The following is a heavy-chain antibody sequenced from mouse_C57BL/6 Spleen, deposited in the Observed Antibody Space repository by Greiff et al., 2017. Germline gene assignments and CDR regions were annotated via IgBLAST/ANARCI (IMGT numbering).Heavy chain of an antibody. J-gene: IGHJ4*01. CDR3: ARWLLQDYAMDY. D-gene: IGHD2-3*01. V-gene: IGHV5-16*01. CDR2: INYDGSST. CDR1: GFTFSDYY. Sequence: EVMLVESEGGLVQPGSSMKLSCTASGFTFSDYYMAWVRQVPEKGLEWVANINYDGSSTYYLDSLKSRFIISRDNAKNILYLQMSSLKSEDTATYYCARWLLQDYAMDYWGQGTSVTVSS.